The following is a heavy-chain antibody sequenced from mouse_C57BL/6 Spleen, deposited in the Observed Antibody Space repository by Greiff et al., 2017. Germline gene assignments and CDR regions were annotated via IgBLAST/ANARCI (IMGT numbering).Heavy chain of an antibody. D-gene: IGHD1-1*01. Sequence: QVQLQQPGAELVKPGASVKLSCKASGYTFTRYWMHWVKQRPGRGLAWIGRIDPNSGGTKHNEKFKSKATLTVDKPSSTASMQLSSLTSDDSAVYYSARGYGSSWDGYFDIWGTGTTVTVAS. CDR3: ARGYGSSWDGYFDI. CDR2: IDPNSGGT. V-gene: IGHV1-72*01. CDR1: GYTFTRYW. J-gene: IGHJ1*03.